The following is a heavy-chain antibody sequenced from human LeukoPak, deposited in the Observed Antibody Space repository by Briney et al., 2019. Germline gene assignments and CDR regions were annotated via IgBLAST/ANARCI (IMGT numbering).Heavy chain of an antibody. D-gene: IGHD3-9*01. J-gene: IGHJ3*02. CDR2: IYYSGST. CDR3: ARQYYDILTGYRDAFDI. V-gene: IGHV4-39*07. Sequence: PSETLSLTCTVSGGSISSSSYYWGWIRQPPGKGLEWIGSIYYSGSTYYNPSLKSRVTISVDTSKNQFSLKLSPVTAADTAVYYCARQYYDILTGYRDAFDIWGQGTMVTVSS. CDR1: GGSISSSSYY.